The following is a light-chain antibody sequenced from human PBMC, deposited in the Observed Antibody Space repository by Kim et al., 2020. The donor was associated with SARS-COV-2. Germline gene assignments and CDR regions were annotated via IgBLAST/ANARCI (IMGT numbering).Light chain of an antibody. V-gene: IGLV2-11*01. J-gene: IGLJ2*01. CDR3: CSYAGSYTLV. CDR2: DIS. Sequence: GHSLTTSCTGTSSDVGGYNAVSWYQQHPGKAPKLMIYDISKRPSGVPDRFSGSKSGNTASLTISGLQAEDEADYYCCSYAGSYTLVFGGGTQLTVL. CDR1: SSDVGGYNA.